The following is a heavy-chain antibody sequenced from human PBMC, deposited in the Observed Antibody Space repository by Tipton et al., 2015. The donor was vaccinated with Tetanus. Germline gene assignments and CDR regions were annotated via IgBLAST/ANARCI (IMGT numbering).Heavy chain of an antibody. J-gene: IGHJ3*02. Sequence: SLRLSCAASGFTFSSYAMSWVRQAPGKGLEWVSAISGSGGSTYYADSVKGRFTISRDNSKNTLYLQMNSLRDEDTAVYYCARDASLRFLEWPVSDTDAFDIWGQGTMVTVSS. CDR2: ISGSGGST. CDR3: ARDASLRFLEWPVSDTDAFDI. V-gene: IGHV3-23*01. CDR1: GFTFSSYA. D-gene: IGHD3-3*01.